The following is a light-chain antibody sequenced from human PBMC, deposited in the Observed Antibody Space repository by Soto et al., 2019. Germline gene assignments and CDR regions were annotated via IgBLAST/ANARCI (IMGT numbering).Light chain of an antibody. V-gene: IGLV1-44*01. CDR2: SNG. CDR3: STHTTSGALQV. J-gene: IGLJ1*01. Sequence: QSVLTQPPSASGTPGQSVTISCSGRSSNIGANPVNWYQHLPGMAPTVVIFSNGQRPSGVPGRFSGSKSGTSASLAISGLQSDDEADYYCSTHTTSGALQVFGTGTKLTVL. CDR1: SSNIGANP.